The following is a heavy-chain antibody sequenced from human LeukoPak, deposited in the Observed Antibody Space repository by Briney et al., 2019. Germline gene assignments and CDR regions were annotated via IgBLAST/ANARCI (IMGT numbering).Heavy chain of an antibody. CDR2: INWNGGST. CDR3: ARDINVRYSSGWWPPYYYYYYMDV. V-gene: IGHV3-20*04. J-gene: IGHJ6*03. D-gene: IGHD6-19*01. Sequence: PGGSLRLSCAAFGFIFDDYGMSWVRQAPGKGLEWVSGINWNGGSTGYADSVKGRFTISRDNAKNTLYLQMNSLRAEDTAVYYCARDINVRYSSGWWPPYYYYYYMDVWGKGTTVTVSS. CDR1: GFIFDDYG.